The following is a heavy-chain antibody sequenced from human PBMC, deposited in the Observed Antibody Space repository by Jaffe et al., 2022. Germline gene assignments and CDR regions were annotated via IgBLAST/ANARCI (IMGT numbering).Heavy chain of an antibody. CDR2: IRYDGSNK. D-gene: IGHD5-12*01. J-gene: IGHJ4*02. CDR3: AKDPASIVATIFDY. V-gene: IGHV3-30*02. Sequence: QVQLVESGGGVVQPGGSLRLSCAASGFTFSSYGMHWVRQAPGKGLEWVAFIRYDGSNKYYADSVKGRFTISRDNSKNTLYLQMNSLRAEDTAVYYCAKDPASIVATIFDYWGQGTLVTVSS. CDR1: GFTFSSYG.